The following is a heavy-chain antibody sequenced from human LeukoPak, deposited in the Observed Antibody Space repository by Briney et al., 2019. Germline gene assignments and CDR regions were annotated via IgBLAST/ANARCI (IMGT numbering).Heavy chain of an antibody. CDR2: IYYSGST. Sequence: PSETLSLTCTVSGGSMTYYYWTWIRQPPGKGLEWIGYIYYSGSTYYNPSLKSRVTISVDTSKNQFSLKLSSVTAADTAVYYCARDSIAVAGIDYWGQGTLVTVSS. CDR1: GGSMTYYY. D-gene: IGHD6-19*01. J-gene: IGHJ4*02. CDR3: ARDSIAVAGIDY. V-gene: IGHV4-59*06.